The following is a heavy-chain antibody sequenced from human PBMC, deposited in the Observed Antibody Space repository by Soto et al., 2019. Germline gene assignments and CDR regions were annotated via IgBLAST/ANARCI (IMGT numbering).Heavy chain of an antibody. CDR3: ARRARPDFYYMDV. D-gene: IGHD6-6*01. J-gene: IGHJ6*03. V-gene: IGHV3-64*01. CDR1: GFTLSGYA. CDR2: ISSNGVCT. Sequence: EVQLAESGGGLAQPGGSLRLSCAASGFTLSGYAMDWVRQAPGKGLEYVSGISSNGVCTYYANSVQGRFTISRDNSKSTVYLQMGSLRPEDVAVYYCARRARPDFYYMDVWGKGTTVTVSS.